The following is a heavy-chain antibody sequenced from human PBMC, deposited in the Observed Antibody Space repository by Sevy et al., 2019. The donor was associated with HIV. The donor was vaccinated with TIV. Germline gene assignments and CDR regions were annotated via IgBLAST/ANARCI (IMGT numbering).Heavy chain of an antibody. J-gene: IGHJ5*01. CDR3: ASGPWGWFDS. D-gene: IGHD1-26*01. CDR2: IHIGGSS. Sequence: SETLSLTCNVSGRSISTLYWTWIRQPAGKGLEWIGRIHIGGSSNYNPSPKSRVTMSGDTSKNQFFMKVTSVTAADTAIYYCASGPWGWFDSWGQGTPVTVSS. V-gene: IGHV4-4*07. CDR1: GRSISTLY.